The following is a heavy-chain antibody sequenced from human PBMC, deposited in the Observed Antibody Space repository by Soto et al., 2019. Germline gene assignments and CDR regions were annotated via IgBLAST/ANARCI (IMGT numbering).Heavy chain of an antibody. V-gene: IGHV3-15*01. CDR2: IKSKTDGGTT. CDR3: TTEFARFPYPGIAVAGRSFDY. D-gene: IGHD6-19*01. J-gene: IGHJ4*02. CDR1: GFTFSNAW. Sequence: GGSPRLSCAASGFTFSNAWMSWFRQAPGKGLEWVGRIKSKTDGGTTDYAAPVKGRFTISRDDSKNTLYLQMNSLKTEDTAVYYCTTEFARFPYPGIAVAGRSFDYWGQGTLVTVSS.